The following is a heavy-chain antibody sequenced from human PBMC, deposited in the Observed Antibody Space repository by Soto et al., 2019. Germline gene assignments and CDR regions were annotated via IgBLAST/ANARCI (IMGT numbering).Heavy chain of an antibody. Sequence: SETLSLTCTVSGGSISSGGYYWSWIRQHPGKGLEWIGYIYYSGSTYYNPSLKSRVTISVDTSKNQFSLKLSSVTAADTAVYYCARYSPSGDGYIDSFGYWRQLHLVT. V-gene: IGHV4-31*03. D-gene: IGHD3-10*01. CDR1: GGSISSGGYY. CDR2: IYYSGST. CDR3: ARYSPSGDGYIDSFGY. J-gene: IGHJ4*02.